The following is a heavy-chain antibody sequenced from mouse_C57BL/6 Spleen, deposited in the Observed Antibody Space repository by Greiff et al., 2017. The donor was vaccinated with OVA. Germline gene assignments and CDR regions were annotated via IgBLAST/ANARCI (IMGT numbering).Heavy chain of an antibody. J-gene: IGHJ3*01. CDR3: AREGDYDGFAY. Sequence: VQLQQPGAELVKPGASVKLSCKASGYTFTSYWMQWVKQRPGQGLEWIGEIDPSDSYTNYNQKFKGKAILTVDTSSSTAYMQLSSLTSEDSAVYYCAREGDYDGFAYWGQGTLVTVSA. V-gene: IGHV1-50*01. D-gene: IGHD2-4*01. CDR1: GYTFTSYW. CDR2: IDPSDSYT.